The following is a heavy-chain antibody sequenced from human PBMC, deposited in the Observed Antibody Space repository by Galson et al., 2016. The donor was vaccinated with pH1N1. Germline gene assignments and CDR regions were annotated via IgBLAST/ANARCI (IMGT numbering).Heavy chain of an antibody. CDR2: FIPIFGTA. J-gene: IGHJ4*02. Sequence: SVKVSCKASGAIFNSYAISWVRQAPGQGLEWMGRFIPIFGTANYIQKFQGKITITSDESTNTTYLELTSLRSEDTAIYSCASSLSSQGRYSDPENFDSWGQGTLVTVSS. CDR1: GAIFNSYA. V-gene: IGHV1-69*13. D-gene: IGHD1-14*01. CDR3: ASSLSSQGRYSDPENFDS.